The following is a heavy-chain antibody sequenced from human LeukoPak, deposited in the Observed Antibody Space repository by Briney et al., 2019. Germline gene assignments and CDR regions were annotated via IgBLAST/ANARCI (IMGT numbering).Heavy chain of an antibody. CDR2: INPSGGRK. V-gene: IGHV1-46*01. Sequence: ASVKLSCKTSGYTFTIHSMHWARHAPAQGLECVGVINPSGGRKSYAQKCQGRVTMPGDTSTSTVYMELGSLRSEDTAVSYCASADTQDTWIQLWALPTGFDYWGQGALVTVTS. CDR1: GYTFTIHS. CDR3: ASADTQDTWIQLWALPTGFDY. D-gene: IGHD5-18*01. J-gene: IGHJ4*02.